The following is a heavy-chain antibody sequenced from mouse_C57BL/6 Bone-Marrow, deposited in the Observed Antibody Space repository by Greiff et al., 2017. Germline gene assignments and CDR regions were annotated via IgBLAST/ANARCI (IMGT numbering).Heavy chain of an antibody. Sequence: QVQLQQPGAELVKPGASVKMSCTASGYTFTSYWITWVQQRPGQGLEWIGDIDPGGGSTNYNEKFKSKATLTGDTSSSTAYVQLSSLTSEDSAVYDGAGWDHYYGDYPYAMDYWGRGTSATVTS. CDR3: AGWDHYYGDYPYAMDY. D-gene: IGHD2-13*01. CDR2: IDPGGGST. V-gene: IGHV1-55*01. J-gene: IGHJ4*01. CDR1: GYTFTSYW.